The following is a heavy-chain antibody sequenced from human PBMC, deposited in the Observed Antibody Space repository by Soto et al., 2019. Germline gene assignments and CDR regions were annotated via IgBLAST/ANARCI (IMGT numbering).Heavy chain of an antibody. CDR1: GFTFSSYS. D-gene: IGHD2-8*01. J-gene: IGHJ5*02. CDR3: ESDKGMAGSFDT. Sequence: HPGGSLRLSCAASGFTFSSYSMNWVRQAPGKGLEWVSYISIGSTTIFYADSVKGRFTISRDNAKNSLYLQMNSLRDEDTAVYYCESDKGMAGSFDTWGQGTLVTVSS. V-gene: IGHV3-48*02. CDR2: ISIGSTTI.